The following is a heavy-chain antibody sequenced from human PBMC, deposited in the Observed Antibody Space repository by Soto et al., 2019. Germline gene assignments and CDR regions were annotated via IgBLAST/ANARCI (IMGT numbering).Heavy chain of an antibody. V-gene: IGHV3-30-3*01. CDR1: GVTFSSYA. J-gene: IGHJ6*02. CDR3: ARDARGSYDFWSGYQTYGMDV. CDR2: ISYDGSNK. D-gene: IGHD3-3*01. Sequence: GGSLRLSCAASGVTFSSYAVHSVRPAPGKGLEWVAVISYDGSNKYYADSVKGRFTTSRDNSKNTLYLQMNSLRADDTAVYYCARDARGSYDFWSGYQTYGMDVWGQGTTGTVAS.